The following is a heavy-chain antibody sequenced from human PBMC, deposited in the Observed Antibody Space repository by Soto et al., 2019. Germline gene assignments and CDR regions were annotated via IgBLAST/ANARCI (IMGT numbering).Heavy chain of an antibody. Sequence: QVQLQQWGAGLLKPSETLSLTCAVYGGSFSGYYWSWIRHPPGKGLEWIGEINHSGITNYNPSLKSRVTISVDTSKNQFSLKVNSVTAADTAVYYCARGREIVVVTPYSFDYWGQGTLVTVSS. D-gene: IGHD3-22*01. J-gene: IGHJ4*02. CDR3: ARGREIVVVTPYSFDY. CDR2: INHSGIT. CDR1: GGSFSGYY. V-gene: IGHV4-34*02.